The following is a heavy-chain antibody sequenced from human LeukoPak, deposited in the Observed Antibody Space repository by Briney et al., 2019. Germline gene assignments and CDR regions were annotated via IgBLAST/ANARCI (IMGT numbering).Heavy chain of an antibody. CDR1: GFTFSSYA. Sequence: GGSLRLSCAASGFTFSSYAMSWVRQAPGKGLEWVAVISYDGSNRYYADSVKGRFTISRDNSKNTLYLQMNSLRAEDTAVYYCAKDSERMVRGVMSAFDIWGQGTMVTVSS. CDR2: ISYDGSNR. CDR3: AKDSERMVRGVMSAFDI. V-gene: IGHV3-30*18. J-gene: IGHJ3*02. D-gene: IGHD3-10*01.